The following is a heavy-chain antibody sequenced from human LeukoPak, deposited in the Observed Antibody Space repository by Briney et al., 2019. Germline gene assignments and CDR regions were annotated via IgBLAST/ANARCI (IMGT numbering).Heavy chain of an antibody. CDR3: ARGISWSYYYMDV. V-gene: IGHV4-59*01. J-gene: IGHJ6*03. CDR2: IYYTGST. Sequence: SETLSLTCTVSGGSISSYYWSWIRQPPGKGLEWIGYIYYTGSTNYNPSLKSRVTISVDTSKNQFFLKLSSVTAADTAVYYCARGISWSYYYMDVWGKGTTVTISS. CDR1: GGSISSYY. D-gene: IGHD6-13*01.